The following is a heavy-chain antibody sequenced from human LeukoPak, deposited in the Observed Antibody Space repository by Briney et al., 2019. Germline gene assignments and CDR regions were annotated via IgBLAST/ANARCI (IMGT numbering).Heavy chain of an antibody. J-gene: IGHJ6*03. CDR1: GFTFSSYA. CDR3: TRRRQQLWYYYYYMDV. D-gene: IGHD6-13*01. V-gene: IGHV3-30*04. CDR2: ISYDGSNK. Sequence: GGSLRLSCAASGFTFSSYAMHWVRQAPGKGLEWVAVISYDGSNKYYADSVKGRFTISRDNSKNTLYLQMNSLKTEDTAVYYCTRRRQQLWYYYYYMDVWGKGTTVTVSS.